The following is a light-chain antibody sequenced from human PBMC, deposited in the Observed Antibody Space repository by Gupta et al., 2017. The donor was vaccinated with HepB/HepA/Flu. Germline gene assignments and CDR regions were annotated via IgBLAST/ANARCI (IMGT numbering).Light chain of an antibody. V-gene: IGLV3-1*01. CDR1: KWGDKY. J-gene: IGLJ2*01. CDR2: QDS. Sequence: SYELTQPPSVSVSPGQTASITCSGDKWGDKYACCYQQKPGQSPVLVIYQDSKRPSGIPERFSGSNSGNTATLTISGTQAMDEADYYCQAWDSSTVVFGGGTKLTVL. CDR3: QAWDSSTVV.